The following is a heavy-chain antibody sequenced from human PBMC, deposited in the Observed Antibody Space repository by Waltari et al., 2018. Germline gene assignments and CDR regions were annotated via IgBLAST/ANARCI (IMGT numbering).Heavy chain of an antibody. CDR3: ARHNPSSDFTFDY. J-gene: IGHJ4*02. Sequence: QLQLQESRPGLVKPSETLSLTCTVAGDSISRGGYYWRCLRQPPGKGLEGIGSVYYSGSAYYNPSLKSRVSIAIDTSKNQFSLKVNSVTAADTALYYCARHNPSSDFTFDYWGPGTLVTVSS. CDR2: VYYSGSA. D-gene: IGHD3-3*01. V-gene: IGHV4-39*01. CDR1: GDSISRGGYY.